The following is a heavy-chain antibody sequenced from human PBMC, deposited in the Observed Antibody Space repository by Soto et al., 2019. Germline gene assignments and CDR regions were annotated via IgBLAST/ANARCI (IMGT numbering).Heavy chain of an antibody. J-gene: IGHJ4*02. CDR1: GFTFSGSA. CDR3: TRTTGNYQPNYFDY. V-gene: IGHV3-73*02. Sequence: EVQLVESGGGLVQPGGSLKLSCAASGFTFSGSAMHWVRQASGKGLEWVGRSRSKANRYATAYAASVKGRFTITRDDAKNTAYLQMNSVKTDDTGVYYCTRTTGNYQPNYFDYWGQETLVTVSS. CDR2: SRSKANRYAT. D-gene: IGHD4-4*01.